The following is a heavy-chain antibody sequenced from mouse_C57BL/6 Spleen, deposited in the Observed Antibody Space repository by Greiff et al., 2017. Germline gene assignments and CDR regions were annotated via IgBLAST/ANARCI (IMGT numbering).Heavy chain of an antibody. CDR2: IHPNSGST. CDR1: GYTFTSYW. D-gene: IGHD2-5*01. V-gene: IGHV1-64*01. J-gene: IGHJ4*01. CDR3: ARRTYYSNYGDAMDY. Sequence: VQLQQSGAELVKPGASVKLSCKASGYTFTSYWMHWVKQRPGQGLEWIGMIHPNSGSTNYNEKFESKATLTVDKSSSTAYMQLSSLTSEDSAVYYCARRTYYSNYGDAMDYWGQGTSVTVSS.